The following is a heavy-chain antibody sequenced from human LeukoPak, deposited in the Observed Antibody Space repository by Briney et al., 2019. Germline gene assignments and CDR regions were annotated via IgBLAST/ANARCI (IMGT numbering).Heavy chain of an antibody. Sequence: GASLRVSCKASVYTFTDYYIHWVGQAPGQGLEWMGWINPDSGVTKYAQSFQGRVTMTRDTSISTVYMDLSSLISDDTAVYSCARRGTVVGGADDAFHIWGHGTMVTVSS. D-gene: IGHD3-16*01. CDR3: ARRGTVVGGADDAFHI. J-gene: IGHJ3*02. V-gene: IGHV1-2*02. CDR1: VYTFTDYY. CDR2: INPDSGVT.